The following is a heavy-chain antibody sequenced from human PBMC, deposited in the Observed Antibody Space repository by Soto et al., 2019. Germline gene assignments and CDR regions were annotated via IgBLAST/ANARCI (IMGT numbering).Heavy chain of an antibody. CDR3: AKDQAAYYDILTGYPRLDY. D-gene: IGHD3-9*01. J-gene: IGHJ4*01. CDR1: GFTFSSYA. V-gene: IGHV3-23*01. Sequence: PGGALRLSCAASGFTFSSYAMSWVRQAPGKGLEWVSAISGSGGSTYYADSVKGRFTISRDNSKNTLYLQMNSLRAEDTAVYYCAKDQAAYYDILTGYPRLDYWGHGTLVTVSS. CDR2: ISGSGGST.